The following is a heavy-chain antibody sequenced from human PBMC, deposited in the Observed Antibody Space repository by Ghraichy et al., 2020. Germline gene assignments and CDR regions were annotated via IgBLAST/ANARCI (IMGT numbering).Heavy chain of an antibody. D-gene: IGHD2-15*01. CDR3: ARGFASCSGAISFSTWGFDP. CDR1: GGSLSGYY. CDR2: INPSGST. V-gene: IGHV4-34*01. Sequence: SETLSLTCAVYGGSLSGYYWNWIRQSPGKGLEWIGQINPSGSTNYNPSLRSRVTISIDTSKNQFSVRLSSVTAADTAVYYCARGFASCSGAISFSTWGFDPWGQGTPVTVSS. J-gene: IGHJ5*02.